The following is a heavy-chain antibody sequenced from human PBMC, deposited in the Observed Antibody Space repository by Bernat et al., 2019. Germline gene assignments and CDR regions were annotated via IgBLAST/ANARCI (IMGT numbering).Heavy chain of an antibody. CDR2: IYYSGST. CDR1: GGSISSDY. V-gene: IGHV4-59*01. J-gene: IGHJ4*02. CDR3: ARGGHSGWYYCDY. D-gene: IGHD6-19*01. Sequence: QVQLQESGPGLVKPSETLSLTCTVSGGSISSDYWSWIRQPPGKGLEWIGYIYYSGSTNYNPSLKSRITISVDTSKNQFSLKLSSVTAADTAVYYCARGGHSGWYYCDYWGQGTLVTVSS.